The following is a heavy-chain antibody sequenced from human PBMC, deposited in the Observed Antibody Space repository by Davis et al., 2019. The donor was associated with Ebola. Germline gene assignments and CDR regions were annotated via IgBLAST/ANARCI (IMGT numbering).Heavy chain of an antibody. Sequence: GGSLRLSCAASGFTFSSYAMHWVRQAPGKGLEWVAVISYDGSNKYYADSVKGRFTISRDNSKNTLYLQMNSLRAEDTAVYYCARVLPAFGVVGNYYYGMDVWGQGTTVTVSS. CDR1: GFTFSSYA. D-gene: IGHD3-3*01. V-gene: IGHV3-30-3*01. CDR2: ISYDGSNK. J-gene: IGHJ6*02. CDR3: ARVLPAFGVVGNYYYGMDV.